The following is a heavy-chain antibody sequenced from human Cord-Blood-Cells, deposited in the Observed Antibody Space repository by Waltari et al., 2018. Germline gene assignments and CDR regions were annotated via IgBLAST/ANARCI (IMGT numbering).Heavy chain of an antibody. CDR2: INHSGST. D-gene: IGHD7-27*01. J-gene: IGHJ3*02. V-gene: IGHV4-34*01. CDR1: GGSFSGSY. CDR3: ARGLGIYAFDI. Sequence: QVQLQQWGAGLLKPSETLSLTCAVYGGSFSGSYRTWIRQPPGKGLEWIGEINHSGSTNYNPSLKSRVTISVDTSKNQFSLKLSSVTAADTAVYYCARGLGIYAFDIWGQGTMVTVSS.